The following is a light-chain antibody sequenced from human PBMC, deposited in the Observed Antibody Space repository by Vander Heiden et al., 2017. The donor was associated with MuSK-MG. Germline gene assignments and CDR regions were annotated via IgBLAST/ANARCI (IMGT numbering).Light chain of an antibody. CDR1: SSDVGGYNY. V-gene: IGLV2-14*01. CDR2: EVS. CDR3: SSHTSSSTWV. J-gene: IGLJ3*02. Sequence: QSALTQPASVSGSPGQSITISCPGTSSDVGGYNYVSWYQQHQGKAPKLMIYEVSNRPSGGSNRFSGSKSGNTASLSISGLQAEDEADYYCSSHTSSSTWVFGGGTKLTVL.